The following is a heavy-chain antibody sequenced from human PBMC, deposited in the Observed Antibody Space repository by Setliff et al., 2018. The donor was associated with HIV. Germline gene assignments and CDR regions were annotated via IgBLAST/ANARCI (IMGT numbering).Heavy chain of an antibody. V-gene: IGHV3-23*01. CDR1: GFTFNTYA. CDR3: TRDPEGVYDFDY. D-gene: IGHD5-12*01. Sequence: GGSLRLSCAASGFTFNTYAVTWVRQAPGKGLEWVSVISADGLTTFYADSVKGRFTISRDNSKDTLYLQMNSLRAEDTAVYYCTRDPEGVYDFDYWGQGTLVTVSS. J-gene: IGHJ4*02. CDR2: ISADGLTT.